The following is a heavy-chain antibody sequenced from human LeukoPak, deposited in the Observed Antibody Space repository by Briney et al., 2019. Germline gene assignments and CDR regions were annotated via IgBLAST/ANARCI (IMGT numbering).Heavy chain of an antibody. D-gene: IGHD1-26*01. CDR1: GGTFSSYA. V-gene: IGHV1-18*01. CDR2: ISAYNGNT. Sequence: ASVKVSCKASGGTFSSYAISWVRQAPGQGLEWMGWISAYNGNTNYAQKLQGRVTMTTDTSTSTAYMELRSLRSDDTAVYYSARVVWELLYYYGMDVWGQGTTVTVSS. J-gene: IGHJ6*02. CDR3: ARVVWELLYYYGMDV.